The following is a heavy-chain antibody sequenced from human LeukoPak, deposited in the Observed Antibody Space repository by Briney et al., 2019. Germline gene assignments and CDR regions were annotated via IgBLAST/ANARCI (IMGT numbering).Heavy chain of an antibody. V-gene: IGHV4-34*01. CDR1: GGSFSGYY. CDR2: INHSGST. Sequence: PSETLSLTCAVYGGSFSGYYWSWIRQPPGKGLEWIGEINHSGSTNYNPSLKSRVTISVDTSKNQFSLKLSSVTAADTAVYYCATDYDLGMDVWGQGTTVTVSS. CDR3: ATDYDLGMDV. D-gene: IGHD3-3*01. J-gene: IGHJ6*02.